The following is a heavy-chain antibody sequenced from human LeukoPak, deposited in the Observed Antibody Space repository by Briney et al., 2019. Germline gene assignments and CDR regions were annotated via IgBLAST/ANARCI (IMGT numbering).Heavy chain of an antibody. CDR2: IYRDGNT. CDR3: ARGYEFLEWLLFDY. Sequence: PGGSLRLSCAASGFTVTTNYVTWVRQAPGKGLEWVSLIYRDGNTHYADSVRGRFSISRDNSRNTVYLQMNSLRAEDTAVYYCARGYEFLEWLLFDYWGQGTLVTVSS. J-gene: IGHJ4*02. V-gene: IGHV3-53*01. D-gene: IGHD3-3*01. CDR1: GFTVTTNY.